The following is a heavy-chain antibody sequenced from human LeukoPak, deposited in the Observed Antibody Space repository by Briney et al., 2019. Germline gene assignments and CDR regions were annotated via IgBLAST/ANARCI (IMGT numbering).Heavy chain of an antibody. D-gene: IGHD3-10*02. J-gene: IGHJ4*02. CDR2: ISSSGTYK. CDR1: GFLFSNYG. CDR3: ARGVNYFVLEY. V-gene: IGHV3-21*04. Sequence: PGGSLRLSCAASGFLFSNYGMNWVRQAPGKGLEWVSSISSSGTYKYYAASLKGRFTISRDSAKNTLYLQMNSLRAEDTAVYYCARGVNYFVLEYWGQGTLVTISS.